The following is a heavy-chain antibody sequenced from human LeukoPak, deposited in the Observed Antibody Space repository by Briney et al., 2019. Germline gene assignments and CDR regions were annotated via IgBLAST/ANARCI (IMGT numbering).Heavy chain of an antibody. Sequence: PGGSLRLSCAASGFTFSSYAMTWVRQAPGKGLEWVSTISDSGARTNYADSAKGRFTISRHNSMNTLYLQMNSLRADDTAVYYCASDYFLDYWGQGTLVTVSS. V-gene: IGHV3-23*01. CDR3: ASDYFLDY. CDR1: GFTFSSYA. CDR2: ISDSGART. J-gene: IGHJ4*02. D-gene: IGHD6-25*01.